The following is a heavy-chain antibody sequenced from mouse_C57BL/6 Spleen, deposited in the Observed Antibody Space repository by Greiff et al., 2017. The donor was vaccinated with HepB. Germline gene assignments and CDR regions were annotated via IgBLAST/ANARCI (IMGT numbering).Heavy chain of an antibody. J-gene: IGHJ4*01. CDR3: ARGLRPPYYAMDY. CDR1: GFTFSDYY. V-gene: IGHV5-16*01. Sequence: DVHLVESEGGLVQPGSSMKLSCTASGFTFSDYYMAWVRQVPEKGLEWVANINYDGSSTYYLDSLKSRFIISRDNAKNILYLQMSSLKSEDTATYYCARGLRPPYYAMDYWGQGTSVTVSS. CDR2: INYDGSST. D-gene: IGHD3-2*02.